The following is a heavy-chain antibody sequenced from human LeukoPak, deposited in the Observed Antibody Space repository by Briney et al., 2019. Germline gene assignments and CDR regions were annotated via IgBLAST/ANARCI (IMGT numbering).Heavy chain of an antibody. D-gene: IGHD3-22*01. V-gene: IGHV3-30*18. CDR2: ITYDGDNR. Sequence: GGSLRLSCAASGFTFSSYGIHWVRQAPGKGLEWVAVITYDGDNRHYADSVKGRFTISRDNSKNTLYLQMNSLRAEDTAVYYCAKVKGYYYDGSGYYADYWGQGTLVTVSS. J-gene: IGHJ4*02. CDR1: GFTFSSYG. CDR3: AKVKGYYYDGSGYYADY.